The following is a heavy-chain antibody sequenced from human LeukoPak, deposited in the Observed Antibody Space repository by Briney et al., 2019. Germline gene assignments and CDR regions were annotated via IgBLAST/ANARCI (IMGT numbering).Heavy chain of an antibody. CDR1: GLTVSSNY. J-gene: IGHJ4*02. CDR3: ARDGVVAATKSDY. Sequence: GGSLRLSCAASGLTVSSNYMSWVRQAPGKGLEWVSVIYSGGSTYYADSVKGRFTISRDNSKNTLYLQMNSLRAEDTAVYYCARDGVVAATKSDYWGQGTLVTVSS. D-gene: IGHD2-15*01. V-gene: IGHV3-66*01. CDR2: IYSGGST.